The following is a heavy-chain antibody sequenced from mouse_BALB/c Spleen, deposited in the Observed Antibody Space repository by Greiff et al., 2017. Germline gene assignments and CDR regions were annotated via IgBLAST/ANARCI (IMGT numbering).Heavy chain of an antibody. V-gene: IGHV7-3*02. CDR1: GFTFTDYY. CDR3: ARDTPISLDD. Sequence: EVKLVESGGGLVQPGGSLRLSCATSGFTFTDYYMSWVRQPPGKALEWLGFIRNKANGYTTEYSASVKGRFTISRDNSQSILYLQMNTLRAEDSATYYCARDTPISLDDWGQGTTLTVSS. CDR2: IRNKANGYTT. J-gene: IGHJ2*01.